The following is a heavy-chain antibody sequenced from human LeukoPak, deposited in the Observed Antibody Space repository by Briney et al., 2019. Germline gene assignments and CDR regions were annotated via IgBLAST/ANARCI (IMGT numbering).Heavy chain of an antibody. Sequence: GGSLRLSCAASGFTFSGYAMSWVRQAPGKGLEWVSAISGSGGSTYYADSVKGRFTISRDNFKNTLYLQMNSLRAEDTAVYYCAKDKGYSSGWYFNWFDPWGQGTLVTVSS. V-gene: IGHV3-23*01. CDR2: ISGSGGST. CDR3: AKDKGYSSGWYFNWFDP. D-gene: IGHD6-19*01. CDR1: GFTFSGYA. J-gene: IGHJ5*02.